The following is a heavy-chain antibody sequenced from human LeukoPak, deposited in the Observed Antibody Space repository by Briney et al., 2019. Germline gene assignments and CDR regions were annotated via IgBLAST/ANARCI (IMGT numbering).Heavy chain of an antibody. D-gene: IGHD6-13*01. J-gene: IGHJ6*03. V-gene: IGHV3-7*01. Sequence: PGGSLRLSCAASGFTFSSYWMSWVRQAPGKGLEWVANIKQDGSEKYYVDSVKGRFTISRDNAKNSLYLQMNSLRAEDTAVYYCASAAGEYPAFLYYYYYMDVWGKGTTVTVSS. CDR2: IKQDGSEK. CDR3: ASAAGEYPAFLYYYYYMDV. CDR1: GFTFSSYW.